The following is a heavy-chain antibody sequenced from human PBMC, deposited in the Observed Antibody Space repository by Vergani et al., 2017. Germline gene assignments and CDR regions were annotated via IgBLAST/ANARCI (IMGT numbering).Heavy chain of an antibody. CDR1: GFSFGDYA. J-gene: IGHJ6*02. CDR2: IRPKTDGETT. CDR3: ARVGRKFRGSGDYHGLDV. D-gene: IGHD3-10*01. Sequence: EVQLVESGGGLVPPGRSLRLSCAASGFSFGDYAMTWVRQAPGKGLEWVARIRPKTDGETTDYAAPVKGRFTISRDDSKNTLYLQMNSLKTEDTAVYYWARVGRKFRGSGDYHGLDVWGQGTTVIVSS. V-gene: IGHV3-15*01.